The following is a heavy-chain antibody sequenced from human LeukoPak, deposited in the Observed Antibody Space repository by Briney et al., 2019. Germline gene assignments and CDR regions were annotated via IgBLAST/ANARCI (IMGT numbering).Heavy chain of an antibody. V-gene: IGHV4-59*01. D-gene: IGHD2-2*01. CDR2: ISYSGNT. CDR3: ARGVVPAALDYYYMNV. J-gene: IGHJ6*03. CDR1: GGSISSYY. Sequence: PSETLSLTCTVSGGSISSYYWSWLRQPPGKGLEWIGYISYSGNTNYNPSLKSRVTMSVDTSKNQFSLKVSSVTAADTAVYYCARGVVPAALDYYYMNVWGKGTTVTVSS.